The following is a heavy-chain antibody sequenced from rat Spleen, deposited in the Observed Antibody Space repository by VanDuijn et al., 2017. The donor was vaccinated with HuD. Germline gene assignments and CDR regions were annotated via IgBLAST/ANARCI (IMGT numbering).Heavy chain of an antibody. CDR2: INYDGSST. J-gene: IGHJ2*01. V-gene: IGHV5-7*01. CDR1: GFTFSDNY. CDR3: ARSVFDY. Sequence: EVQLVESNGGLVQPGRSLKLSCAASGFTFSDNYMAWVRQAPTKGLEWVATINYDGSSTNYRDSVKGRFTISRDNAKSTLYLQMDSLKSEDTATYYCARSVFDYWGQGVMVTVSS.